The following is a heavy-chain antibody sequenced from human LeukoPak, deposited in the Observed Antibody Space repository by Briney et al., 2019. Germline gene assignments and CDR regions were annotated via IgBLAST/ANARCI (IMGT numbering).Heavy chain of an antibody. Sequence: GGSLRLSCAASGFTFSSNYMSWVRQAPGKGLEWVSVIYSGGSTYYADSVKGRFTISRDNSKNTLYLQMNSLRAEDTAVYYCARDPDYDSSGYQPGVFDYWGQGTLVTVSS. CDR2: IYSGGST. CDR1: GFTFSSNY. D-gene: IGHD3-22*01. V-gene: IGHV3-66*02. CDR3: ARDPDYDSSGYQPGVFDY. J-gene: IGHJ4*02.